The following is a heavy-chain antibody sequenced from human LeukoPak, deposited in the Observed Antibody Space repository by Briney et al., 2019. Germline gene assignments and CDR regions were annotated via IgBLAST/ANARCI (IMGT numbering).Heavy chain of an antibody. CDR2: ISSSGSTI. J-gene: IGHJ4*02. D-gene: IGHD6-19*01. CDR1: GFTFSDYY. Sequence: GGSLRLSCAASGFTFSDYYMSWIRQAPGKGLEWVSYISSSGSTIYYADSVKGRFTISRDNAKNSLYLQMSSLRAEDTAVYYCASGAVAANYFDYWGQGTLVTVSS. CDR3: ASGAVAANYFDY. V-gene: IGHV3-11*01.